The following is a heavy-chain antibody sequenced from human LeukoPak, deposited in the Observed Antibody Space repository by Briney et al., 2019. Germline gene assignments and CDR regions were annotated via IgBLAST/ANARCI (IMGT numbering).Heavy chain of an antibody. V-gene: IGHV1-46*01. CDR1: GYTFTSYY. J-gene: IGHJ5*02. CDR2: INPSGGST. D-gene: IGHD6-19*01. CDR3: AREAPKFSSGRLNWFDP. Sequence: GASVKVSCKASGYTFTSYYMHWVRQAPGQGLEWMGIINPSGGSTSYAQKFQGRVTMTRDTSTSTVYMELSSLRSEDTAVYYCAREAPKFSSGRLNWFDPWGQGTLVTVSS.